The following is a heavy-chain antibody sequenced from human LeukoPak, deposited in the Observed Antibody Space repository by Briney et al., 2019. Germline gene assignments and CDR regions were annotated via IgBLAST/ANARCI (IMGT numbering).Heavy chain of an antibody. V-gene: IGHV1-69*05. CDR1: GGTFSSYA. D-gene: IGHD6-19*01. Sequence: SVKVSCKASGGTFSSYAISWVRQAPGQGLEWMGGIIPIFGTASYAQKFQGRVTITTDESTSTAYMELSSPRSEDTAVYYCARDLWEQWLLVIWGQGTMVTVSS. CDR2: IIPIFGTA. CDR3: ARDLWEQWLLVI. J-gene: IGHJ3*02.